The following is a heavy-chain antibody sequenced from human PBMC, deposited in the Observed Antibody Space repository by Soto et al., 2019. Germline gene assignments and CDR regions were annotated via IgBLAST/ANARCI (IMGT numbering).Heavy chain of an antibody. CDR3: ARVPRFDTWYFDY. Sequence: QVQLVESGGGVVQPGRSLRLSCAASGFSVNTHVIHWIRQAPGKGLEWVAVLWYDGSREYYADSVKGRFTISRDNSKNMMYLQMDNLRVEGTAVYYCARVPRFDTWYFDYWGQGTLATVSS. CDR2: LWYDGSRE. J-gene: IGHJ4*02. V-gene: IGHV3-33*01. CDR1: GFSVNTHV. D-gene: IGHD2-2*02.